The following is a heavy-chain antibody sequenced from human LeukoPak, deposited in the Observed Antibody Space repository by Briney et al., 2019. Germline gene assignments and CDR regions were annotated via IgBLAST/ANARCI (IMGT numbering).Heavy chain of an antibody. CDR2: IAYNGSSA. D-gene: IGHD3-10*01. CDR3: ANLTPRGHGMDV. V-gene: IGHV3-30*18. CDR1: GFTFRSLG. J-gene: IGHJ6*02. Sequence: GGSLRLSCRASGFTFRSLGMHWVRQAPGMGLEWVAVIAYNGSSAYYGDSVKGRFTISRDNSKNTLYLQLNSLRPEDTAVYYCANLTPRGHGMDVWGHGTTVIVSS.